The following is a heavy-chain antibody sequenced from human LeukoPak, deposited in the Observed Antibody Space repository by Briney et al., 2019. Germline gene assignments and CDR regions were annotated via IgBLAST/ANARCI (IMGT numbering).Heavy chain of an antibody. V-gene: IGHV3-30-3*01. Sequence: GGSLRLSCTASGFSFSDYAMHWVRQAPGKGLEWVAVISYDGSNKDYVDSVKGRFTISRDNSKNTPYLQTNSLRAEDTAVYYCARDSTWLRHFDYWGQGTLVTVSS. D-gene: IGHD5-12*01. CDR1: GFSFSDYA. CDR2: ISYDGSNK. J-gene: IGHJ4*02. CDR3: ARDSTWLRHFDY.